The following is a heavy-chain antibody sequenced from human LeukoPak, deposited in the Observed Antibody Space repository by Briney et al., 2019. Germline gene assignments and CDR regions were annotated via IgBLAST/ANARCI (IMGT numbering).Heavy chain of an antibody. CDR2: IYYSGST. Sequence: SETLSLTCTVSGGSISSSSYYWGWIRQPPGKGLEWIGSIYYSGSTYYNPSLKSRVTISVDTSKNQFSLKLSSVTATDTAVYYCASSQLSQLLLPYYFDYWGQGTLVTVSS. CDR3: ASSQLSQLLLPYYFDY. J-gene: IGHJ4*02. V-gene: IGHV4-39*01. D-gene: IGHD2-2*01. CDR1: GGSISSSSYY.